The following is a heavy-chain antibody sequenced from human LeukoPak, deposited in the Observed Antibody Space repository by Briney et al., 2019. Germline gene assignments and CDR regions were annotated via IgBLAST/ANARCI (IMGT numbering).Heavy chain of an antibody. CDR2: IRYDGSNK. Sequence: PGGSLRLSCAASGFTFSNYGMHWVRQAPGKGLEWVAFIRYDGSNKYYADSVKGRFTISRDNSKNTLYLQVNSLRPEDTAVYYCAKNYDFWSGYYQFDYWGQGTLVTVSS. J-gene: IGHJ4*02. V-gene: IGHV3-30*02. CDR3: AKNYDFWSGYYQFDY. D-gene: IGHD3-3*01. CDR1: GFTFSNYG.